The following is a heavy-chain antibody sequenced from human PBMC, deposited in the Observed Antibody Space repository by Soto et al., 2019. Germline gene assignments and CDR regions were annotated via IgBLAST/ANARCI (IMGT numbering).Heavy chain of an antibody. J-gene: IGHJ4*02. CDR3: ARGRSGWPFDY. CDR1: GGSFSGYY. V-gene: IGHV4-34*01. CDR2: INHSGST. D-gene: IGHD6-19*01. Sequence: SETLSLTCAVYGGSFSGYYWSWIRQPPGKGLEWIGEINHSGSTNCNPSLKSRVTISVDTSKNQFSLKLSSVTAADTAVYYCARGRSGWPFDYWGQGTLVTVSS.